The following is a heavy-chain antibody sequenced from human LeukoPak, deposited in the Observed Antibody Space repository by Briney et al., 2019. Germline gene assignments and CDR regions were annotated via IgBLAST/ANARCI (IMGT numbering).Heavy chain of an antibody. J-gene: IGHJ6*03. V-gene: IGHV3-74*01. CDR2: INTDGSST. D-gene: IGHD3-3*01. CDR3: ARGGGITIFGVVPDYYYYYMDV. CDR1: GFTFSSYW. Sequence: GGSLRLSCAASGFTFSSYWMHWVRQAPGKGLVWDSRINTDGSSTSYADSVKGRFTISRDNAKNTLYLQMNSLRAEDTAVYYCARGGGITIFGVVPDYYYYYMDVWGKGTTVTVSS.